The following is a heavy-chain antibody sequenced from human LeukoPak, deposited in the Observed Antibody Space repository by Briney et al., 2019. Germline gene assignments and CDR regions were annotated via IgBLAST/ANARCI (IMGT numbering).Heavy chain of an antibody. CDR1: GYTFTGYY. J-gene: IGHJ5*02. CDR2: INPNSGGT. CDR3: VRVFFCSGGTCSNCFDP. Sequence: ASVTVSCKASGYTFTGYYMHWVRQAPGRGLEWMGWINPNSGGTNYAQKFQGRVTMTRDTSISTAYMELRSLTSVDTVIYYCVRVFFCSGGTCSNCFDPWGQGTLVTVSS. V-gene: IGHV1-2*02. D-gene: IGHD2-15*01.